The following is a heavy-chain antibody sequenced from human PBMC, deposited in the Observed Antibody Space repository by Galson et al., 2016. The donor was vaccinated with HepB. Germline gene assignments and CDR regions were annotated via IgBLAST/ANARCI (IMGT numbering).Heavy chain of an antibody. Sequence: SLRLSCAASGFTFSIYGMNWVRQAPGKGLEWVSSISSSSRYIFYADSVNGRFTISRDNAENSLYLQMNSLRAEDTAVYYCARGDIVVVQHAEFSQHWGQGTLVTVSS. D-gene: IGHD2-15*01. CDR1: GFTFSIYG. V-gene: IGHV3-21*01. CDR3: ARGDIVVVQHAEFSQH. J-gene: IGHJ1*01. CDR2: ISSSSRYI.